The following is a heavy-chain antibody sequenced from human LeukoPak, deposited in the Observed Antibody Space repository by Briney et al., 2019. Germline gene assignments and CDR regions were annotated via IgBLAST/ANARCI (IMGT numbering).Heavy chain of an antibody. J-gene: IGHJ4*02. Sequence: GGSLRLSCAASGFTFGSYWIHWVRQAPGKGLVWVSRINSDGSTTSYADSVKGRFTISRDNAKNTLYLQMNSLRAEDTAVYYCARDDYGGRGEFDYWGQGTLVTVSS. D-gene: IGHD4-23*01. CDR1: GFTFGSYW. CDR2: INSDGSTT. V-gene: IGHV3-74*01. CDR3: ARDDYGGRGEFDY.